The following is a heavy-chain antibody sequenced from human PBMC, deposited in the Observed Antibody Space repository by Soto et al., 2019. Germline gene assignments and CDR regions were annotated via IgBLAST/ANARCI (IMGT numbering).Heavy chain of an antibody. D-gene: IGHD1-1*01. V-gene: IGHV3-15*01. J-gene: IGHJ4*02. Sequence: EVQLVESGGGLVEPGGSLRLSCAGSGFAFNHAYMTWVRQAPGKGLEWVGRIKSKGHGGTIDYAAPVKGRFTISRDDSTNTLFLQMNSLKTEDTAVYYCSTDAKPTAGARLDYWGQGTQVTVSS. CDR1: GFAFNHAY. CDR2: IKSKGHGGTI. CDR3: STDAKPTAGARLDY.